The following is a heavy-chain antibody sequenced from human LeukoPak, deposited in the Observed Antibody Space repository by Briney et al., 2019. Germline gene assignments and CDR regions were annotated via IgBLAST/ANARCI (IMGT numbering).Heavy chain of an antibody. CDR3: ARGPYYDFWSGYYASYYYYGMDV. V-gene: IGHV1-2*02. Sequence: GASVKVSCKASGYPFTGYYMHWVRQAPGQGLEWMGWINPNSGGTNYAQKFQGRVTMTRDTSISTAYMELSRLRSDDTAVYYCARGPYYDFWSGYYASYYYYGMDVWGQGTTVTVSS. CDR2: INPNSGGT. J-gene: IGHJ6*02. CDR1: GYPFTGYY. D-gene: IGHD3-3*01.